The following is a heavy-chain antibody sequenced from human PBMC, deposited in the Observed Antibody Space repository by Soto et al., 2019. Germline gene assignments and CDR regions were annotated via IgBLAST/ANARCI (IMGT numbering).Heavy chain of an antibody. CDR1: GDTFTGQY. Sequence: QMHLVQSGAEVKKPGASVKVSCKASGDTFTGQYMHWVRQAPGQGLEWIGWINPYCGFAKFAQKFEGQFTLTRESSFSTAYMEANRVTPDETAMDYCARGGYALFSASFRGRDEDYTVAVWGQGTGVTAS. V-gene: IGHV1-2*02. J-gene: IGHJ6*02. CDR3: ARGGYALFSASFRGRDEDYTVAV. CDR2: INPYCGFA. D-gene: IGHD3-10*01.